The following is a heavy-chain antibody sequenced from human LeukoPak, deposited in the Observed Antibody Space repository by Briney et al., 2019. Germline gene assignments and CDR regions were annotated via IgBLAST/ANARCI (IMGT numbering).Heavy chain of an antibody. CDR3: ARGVAAAGTGSWFDP. J-gene: IGHJ5*02. Sequence: PGGSLRLSCAASGFIFSSYDMHWVRQATGKGLEWVSAIGTAGDTYYPGSVKGRFTISRENAKNSLYLQMNSLRAGDTAVYYCARGVAAAGTGSWFDPWGQGTLVTVSS. D-gene: IGHD6-13*01. CDR1: GFIFSSYD. V-gene: IGHV3-13*01. CDR2: IGTAGDT.